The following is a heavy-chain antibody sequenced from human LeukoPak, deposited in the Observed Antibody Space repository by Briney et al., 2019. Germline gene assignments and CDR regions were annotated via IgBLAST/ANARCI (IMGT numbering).Heavy chain of an antibody. D-gene: IGHD6-13*01. Sequence: GGSLRLSCAASGFTFSSYSMNWVRQAPGKGLEWVSSISSSSSYIYYADSVKGLFTISRDNAKNSLYLQMNSLRAEDTAVYYCASGWDSSSWYYWGQGTLVTVSS. CDR1: GFTFSSYS. CDR2: ISSSSSYI. CDR3: ASGWDSSSWYY. V-gene: IGHV3-21*01. J-gene: IGHJ4*02.